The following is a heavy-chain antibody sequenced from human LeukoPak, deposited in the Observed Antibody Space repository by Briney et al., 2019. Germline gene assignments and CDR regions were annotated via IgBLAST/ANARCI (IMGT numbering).Heavy chain of an antibody. V-gene: IGHV3-30*03. CDR2: ISYDGSNK. Sequence: GGSLRLSCAASGFTISNYDMHWVRQAPGKGLEWVALISYDGSNKYYADSVKGRFTISRDNSENTLYLQMNSLRAEDTAVYYCTRDMGGTYFDSWGQGTLVTVSS. J-gene: IGHJ4*02. CDR3: TRDMGGTYFDS. CDR1: GFTISNYD. D-gene: IGHD1-26*01.